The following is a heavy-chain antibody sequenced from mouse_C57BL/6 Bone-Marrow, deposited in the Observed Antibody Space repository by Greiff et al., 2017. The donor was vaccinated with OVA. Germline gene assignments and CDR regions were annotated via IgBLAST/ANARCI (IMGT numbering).Heavy chain of an antibody. J-gene: IGHJ2*01. CDR1: GFNIKDDY. CDR2: IDPENGDT. CDR3: TTHGSRP. Sequence: VQLQHSGAELVRPGASVKLSCTASGFNIKDDYMHWVKQRPEQGLEWIGWIDPENGDTEYASKFQGKATITADTSSNTAYLQLSSLTSEDTAVYYCTTHGSRPWGQGTTLTVSS. D-gene: IGHD1-1*01. V-gene: IGHV14-4*01.